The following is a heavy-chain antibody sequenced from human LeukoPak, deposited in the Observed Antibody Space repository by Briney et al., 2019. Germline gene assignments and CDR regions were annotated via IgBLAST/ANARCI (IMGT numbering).Heavy chain of an antibody. Sequence: SETLSLTCTVSGGSISSYYWSWIRQPPGKGLEWIGYIYYSGSTNYNPSPKSRVTISVDTSKNQFSLKLSSVTAADTAVYYCARQIMVFPYYFDYWGQGTLVTVSS. D-gene: IGHD3/OR15-3a*01. CDR1: GGSISSYY. CDR3: ARQIMVFPYYFDY. V-gene: IGHV4-59*08. CDR2: IYYSGST. J-gene: IGHJ4*02.